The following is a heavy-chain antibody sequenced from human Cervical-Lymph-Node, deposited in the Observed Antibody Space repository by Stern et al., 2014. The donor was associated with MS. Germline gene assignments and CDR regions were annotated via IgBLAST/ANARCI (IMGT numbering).Heavy chain of an antibody. CDR2: IAWGDDK. V-gene: IGHV2-70*01. CDR3: ARGAISGSNPRNSYYYGLDV. D-gene: IGHD1-26*01. CDR1: GMSLSASGMC. Sequence: QVTLKESGPAVVRPTQTLTLTCTFSGMSLSASGMCVNWIRQPPGKALEWLALIAWGDDKYYSTSLKTRLTISKDIFKNQVVLTMTNMDPVDTATYYCARGAISGSNPRNSYYYGLDVWGQGTTVTVSS. J-gene: IGHJ6*02.